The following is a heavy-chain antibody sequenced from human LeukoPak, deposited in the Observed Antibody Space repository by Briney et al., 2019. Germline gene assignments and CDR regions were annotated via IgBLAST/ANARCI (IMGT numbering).Heavy chain of an antibody. Sequence: GGSLTLSCAASGFIFSSYWMSWVRQAPGKGLEWVSSIDWNSGRMTYADSVKGRFTISRDNAKNSLYLQMNSLRAEDAALYYCAKDISRLGNGHFDHWGQGTLVTVSS. CDR3: AKDISRLGNGHFDH. V-gene: IGHV3-9*01. D-gene: IGHD1-1*01. CDR1: GFIFSSYW. CDR2: IDWNSGRM. J-gene: IGHJ4*02.